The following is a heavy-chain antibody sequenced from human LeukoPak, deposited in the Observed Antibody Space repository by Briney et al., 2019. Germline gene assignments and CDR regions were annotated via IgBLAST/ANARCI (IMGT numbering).Heavy chain of an antibody. V-gene: IGHV3-7*01. J-gene: IGHJ4*02. Sequence: GGSLRLSWAASGFTFSNYWMSWVRQAPGKGREWVANIKQDGSEKYYVDSVKGRFTISRDNAKNSLYLQMNSLRAEDTAVYYCARVPTLHYFDYWGQGTLVPVSS. CDR2: IKQDGSEK. CDR3: ARVPTLHYFDY. CDR1: GFTFSNYW.